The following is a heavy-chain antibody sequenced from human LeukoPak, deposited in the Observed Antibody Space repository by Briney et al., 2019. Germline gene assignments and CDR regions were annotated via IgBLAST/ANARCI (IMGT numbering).Heavy chain of an antibody. V-gene: IGHV3-7*01. J-gene: IGHJ4*02. CDR2: IKQDGSEK. D-gene: IGHD1-26*01. CDR1: GFTFSNYW. CDR3: ARDKDVGATLLDY. Sequence: SGGSLRLSCAASGFTFSNYWMSWVRQTPGKGLEWVANIKQDGSEKYYVDSVKGRLTISRDNAKNSLYLHMNSLRTEDTAVYYCARDKDVGATLLDYWGQGTLVTVSS.